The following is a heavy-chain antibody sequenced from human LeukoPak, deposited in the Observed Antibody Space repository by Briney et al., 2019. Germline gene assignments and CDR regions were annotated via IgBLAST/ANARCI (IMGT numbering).Heavy chain of an antibody. CDR2: IYYSGSS. Sequence: SETLSLTCTVSGGSIRGYHWSWIRQPPGKGLEGLGYIYYSGSSNYNPSLKSRVTMSADTSKNQFSLKLSSVTAADTAVYYCARVPRSYYYYYYMDVWGKGTTVTVSS. V-gene: IGHV4-59*01. CDR1: GGSIRGYH. CDR3: ARVPRSYYYYYYMDV. J-gene: IGHJ6*03.